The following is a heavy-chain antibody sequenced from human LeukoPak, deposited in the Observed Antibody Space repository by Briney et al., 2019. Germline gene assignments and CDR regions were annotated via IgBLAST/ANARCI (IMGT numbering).Heavy chain of an antibody. CDR2: IDSSDSYT. CDR3: ARRRYCSSTSCYSLMDY. D-gene: IGHD2-2*01. CDR1: GYIFTSYW. Sequence: GESLEISCQGPGYIFTSYWISWVRQLPGKGLEWMGRIDSSDSYTNYSPSFQGHVTISADKSISTAYLQWSSLKASDTAMYYCARRRYCSSTSCYSLMDYWGQGTLVTVSS. J-gene: IGHJ4*02. V-gene: IGHV5-10-1*01.